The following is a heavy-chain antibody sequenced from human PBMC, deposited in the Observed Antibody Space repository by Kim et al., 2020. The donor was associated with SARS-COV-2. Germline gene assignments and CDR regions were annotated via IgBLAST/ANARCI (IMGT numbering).Heavy chain of an antibody. V-gene: IGHV3-53*01. J-gene: IGHJ6*02. CDR3: ARVMITFGGPHNGGMDV. CDR2: IYSGGST. Sequence: GGSLRLSCAASGFTVSSNYMSWVRQAPGKGLEWVSVIYSGGSTYYADSVKGRFTISRDNSKNTLYLQMNSLRAEDTAVYYCARVMITFGGPHNGGMDVWGQGTTVTVSS. D-gene: IGHD3-16*01. CDR1: GFTVSSNY.